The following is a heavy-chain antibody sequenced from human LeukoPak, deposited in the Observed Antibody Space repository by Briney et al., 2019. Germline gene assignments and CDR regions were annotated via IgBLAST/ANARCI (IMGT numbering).Heavy chain of an antibody. CDR1: GGTFSSYT. J-gene: IGHJ3*02. CDR3: ARDPGGPSGWGHTNDDAFDI. CDR2: IIPILGIA. D-gene: IGHD7-27*01. Sequence: ASVKVSCKASGGTFSSYTISWVRQAPGQGLEWMGRIIPILGIANYAQKFQGRVTITADKSTSTAYMELSSLRSEDTAVYYCARDPGGPSGWGHTNDDAFDIWGQGTMVTVSS. V-gene: IGHV1-69*04.